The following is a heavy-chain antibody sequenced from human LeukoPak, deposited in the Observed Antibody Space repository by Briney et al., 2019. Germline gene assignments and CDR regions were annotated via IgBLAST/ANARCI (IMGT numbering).Heavy chain of an antibody. D-gene: IGHD3-3*01. CDR3: ARSITIFGVVRYMDV. CDR1: GLSFSSYW. V-gene: IGHV3-7*01. J-gene: IGHJ6*03. Sequence: GGSLRLSCAASGLSFSSYWMSWVRQAPGKGLEWVANIKQDGSEKYYVDSVKGRFTISRDNAKNSLNLQMNSLRAEDTAVYYCARSITIFGVVRYMDVWGKGTTVTVSS. CDR2: IKQDGSEK.